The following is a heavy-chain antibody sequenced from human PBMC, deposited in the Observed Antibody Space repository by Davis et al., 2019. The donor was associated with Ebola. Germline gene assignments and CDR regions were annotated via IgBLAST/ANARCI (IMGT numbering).Heavy chain of an antibody. V-gene: IGHV4-39*01. J-gene: IGHJ6*04. Sequence: MPSETLSLTCTVSGGSISSGDYYWGWIRQPPGKGLEWIGSGYHTGSTYYNPSLKSRVTISVDTSKNQFSLKLSSVTAADTAVYYCARNRNYYDSSGYYYEDYYYYGMDVWGKGTTVTVSS. CDR1: GGSISSGDYY. D-gene: IGHD3-22*01. CDR3: ARNRNYYDSSGYYYEDYYYYGMDV. CDR2: GYHTGST.